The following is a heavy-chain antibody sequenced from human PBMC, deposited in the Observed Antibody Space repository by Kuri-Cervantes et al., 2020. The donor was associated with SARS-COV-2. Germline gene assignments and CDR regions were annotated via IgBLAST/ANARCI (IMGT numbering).Heavy chain of an antibody. J-gene: IGHJ2*01. D-gene: IGHD5-12*01. Sequence: GESLKISCAASGFTFSSYWMHWVRQAPGKGLEWVSAISGSGGSTYYADSVKGRFTISRDNSKNTLYLQMNSLRAEDTAVYYCAKDRVATTPELFDLWGRGTLVTVSS. CDR2: ISGSGGST. V-gene: IGHV3-23*01. CDR1: GFTFSSYW. CDR3: AKDRVATTPELFDL.